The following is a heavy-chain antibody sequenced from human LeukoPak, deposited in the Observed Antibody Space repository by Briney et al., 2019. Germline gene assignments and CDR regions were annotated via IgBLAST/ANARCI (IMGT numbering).Heavy chain of an antibody. CDR3: ARDRYRSGCMDV. CDR1: GLTVGINY. J-gene: IGHJ6*02. V-gene: IGHV3-53*01. Sequence: GGSLRLSCAASGLTVGINYMSWVRQAPGKGLEWVSFMYADGSTDYADSVKGRFTISRDNSKNTLYLQMNALRVEDTAIYYCARDRYRSGCMDVWGQGTTVTVS. D-gene: IGHD6-19*01. CDR2: MYADGST.